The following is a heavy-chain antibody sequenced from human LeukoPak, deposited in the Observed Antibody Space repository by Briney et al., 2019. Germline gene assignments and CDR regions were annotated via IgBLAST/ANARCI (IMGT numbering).Heavy chain of an antibody. J-gene: IGHJ4*02. CDR1: GGTFSSYS. Sequence: ASVKVSCKASGGTFSSYSISWVRHAPGQGLEWMGGIIPLFGTANYAQKFQGRVTITADESTSTAYMELSSLRSEDTAVYYCARDRYRAYCGGDCYPDHYWGQGTLVTVSS. CDR2: IIPLFGTA. D-gene: IGHD2-21*01. CDR3: ARDRYRAYCGGDCYPDHY. V-gene: IGHV1-69*13.